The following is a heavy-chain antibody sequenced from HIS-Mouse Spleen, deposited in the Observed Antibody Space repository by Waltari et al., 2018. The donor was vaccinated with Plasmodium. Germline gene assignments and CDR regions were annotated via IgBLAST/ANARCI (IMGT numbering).Heavy chain of an antibody. CDR2: INHSGST. J-gene: IGHJ2*01. CDR3: ARVTSSGVYWYFDL. Sequence: QVQLQQWGAGLLKPSETLSLTCAVYGVSFRGSYWRWFRQPPGKGLEWIGEINHSGSTNYNPSLKSRVTISVDTSKNQFSLKLSSVTAADTAVYYCARVTSSGVYWYFDLWGRGTLVTVSS. CDR1: GVSFRGSY. V-gene: IGHV4-34*01. D-gene: IGHD3-3*01.